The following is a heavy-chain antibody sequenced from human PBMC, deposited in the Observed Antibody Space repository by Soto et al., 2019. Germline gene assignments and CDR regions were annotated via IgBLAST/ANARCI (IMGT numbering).Heavy chain of an antibody. CDR2: IYWDDYK. Sequence: QITLKESGPTLVKRTQTLTLTCTFSGLSLSTSGVGVGWIRQPPGKALEWLALIYWDDYKRYSPSLKSRLTITKDTSKNQVVLTMTNMDPVDTATSFCTHAYYSGYDIHDAFHIWGQGTMVTVSS. V-gene: IGHV2-5*02. D-gene: IGHD5-12*01. CDR1: GLSLSTSGVG. J-gene: IGHJ3*02. CDR3: THAYYSGYDIHDAFHI.